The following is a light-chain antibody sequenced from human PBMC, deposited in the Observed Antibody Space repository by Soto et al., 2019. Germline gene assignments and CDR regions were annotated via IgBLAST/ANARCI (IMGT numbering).Light chain of an antibody. Sequence: ALAQPSSVSGSPGQSITISCTGTSTDVGGYNYVSWYQHHPGKGPKLIIYEVSNRPSGVPDRFSGSKSGNKASLIISNLEAEDESDYYCGSYTSTDTPFVFGTGTKVTV. CDR3: GSYTSTDTPFV. CDR1: STDVGGYNY. V-gene: IGLV2-14*01. CDR2: EVS. J-gene: IGLJ1*01.